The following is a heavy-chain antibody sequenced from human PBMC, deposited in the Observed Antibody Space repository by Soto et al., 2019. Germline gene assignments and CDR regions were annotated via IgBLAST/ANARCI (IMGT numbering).Heavy chain of an antibody. CDR3: AKTTYYDFWSGYFGAPNYYGMDV. V-gene: IGHV1-69*06. Sequence: ASVKVSCKASGGTFSSYAISWVRQAPGQGLEWMGGIIPIFGTANYAQKFRGRVTITADKSTSTAYMELSSLRSEDTAVYYCAKTTYYDFWSGYFGAPNYYGMDVWGQGTTVTVSS. D-gene: IGHD3-3*01. CDR2: IIPIFGTA. CDR1: GGTFSSYA. J-gene: IGHJ6*02.